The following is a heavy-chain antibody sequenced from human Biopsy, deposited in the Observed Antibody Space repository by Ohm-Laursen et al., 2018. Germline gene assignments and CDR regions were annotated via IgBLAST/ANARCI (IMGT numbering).Heavy chain of an antibody. D-gene: IGHD1-26*01. V-gene: IGHV4-59*08. CDR1: GGSISSYY. Sequence: TLSPTCAVSGGSISSYYWSWIRQPPGKGLEWIGYIYYTGSTNYNPSLKSRVTISVDTSMNHLSLRLTSVTAADTAVYYCARHAPSYSGSYWRYFDLWGRGTLVTVSS. CDR2: IYYTGST. CDR3: ARHAPSYSGSYWRYFDL. J-gene: IGHJ2*01.